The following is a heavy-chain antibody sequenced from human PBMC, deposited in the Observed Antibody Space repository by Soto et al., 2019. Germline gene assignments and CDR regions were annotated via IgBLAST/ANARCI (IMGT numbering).Heavy chain of an antibody. CDR2: IIPIFGTA. J-gene: IGHJ5*02. V-gene: IGHV1-69*13. Sequence: SVKVSCKASGGTFSSYAIRWVRQASGQGLEWMGGIIPIFGTANYAQKFQGRVTISADESTSTAYMELSGLRSDDTAVYFCAGDPDSHYNDSHASSYPWGQGTLVTVSS. CDR3: AGDPDSHYNDSHASSYP. CDR1: GGTFSSYA. D-gene: IGHD4-4*01.